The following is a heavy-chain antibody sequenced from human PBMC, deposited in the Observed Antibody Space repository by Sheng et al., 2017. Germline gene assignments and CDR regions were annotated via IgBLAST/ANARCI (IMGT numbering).Heavy chain of an antibody. Sequence: EVQLLESGGGLVQPGGSLRLSCVASEFTFSRYIMNWVRQAPGKGLEWVSSVTGSGDSTFYADSVKGRFTISRDNSKHALYLQMNSLRVEDTAMYYCARAMTGTSARTNDHWGQGTLV. J-gene: IGHJ4*02. V-gene: IGHV3-23*01. CDR3: ARAMTGTSARTNDH. CDR1: EFTFSRYI. CDR2: VTGSGDST. D-gene: IGHD3-9*01.